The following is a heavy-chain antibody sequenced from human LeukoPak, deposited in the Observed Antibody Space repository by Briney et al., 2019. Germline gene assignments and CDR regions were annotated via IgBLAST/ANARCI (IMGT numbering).Heavy chain of an antibody. V-gene: IGHV4-59*08. CDR3: ARHPLYSLFDY. CDR1: GDSISSSY. Sequence: PSETLSLTCTVSGDSISSSYWSWIRQPPGKGLERIGYIYYTGTTYYNPSLKSRVTMSIDTSKNQFSLKLSSVTAADTAVYHCARHPLYSLFDYWGQGSQVTVSS. CDR2: IYYTGTT. D-gene: IGHD1-26*01. J-gene: IGHJ4*02.